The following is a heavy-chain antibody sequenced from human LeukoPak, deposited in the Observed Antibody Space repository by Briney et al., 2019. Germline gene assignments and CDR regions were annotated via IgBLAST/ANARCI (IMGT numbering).Heavy chain of an antibody. CDR3: AKDRSSSGWYYFDY. V-gene: IGHV3-23*01. CDR2: ISGSGGST. D-gene: IGHD6-19*01. CDR1: GFTFSNYA. J-gene: IGHJ4*02. Sequence: GGSLRLSCVDSGFTFSNYAMNWVRQAPGKGLEWVSAISGSGGSTHYADSVKGRFTISRDNSKNTLYLQMNSLRAEDTAVYYCAKDRSSSGWYYFDYWGQGTLVTVPS.